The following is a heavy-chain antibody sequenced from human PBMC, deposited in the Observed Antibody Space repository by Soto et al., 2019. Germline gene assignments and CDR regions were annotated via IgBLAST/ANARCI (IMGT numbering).Heavy chain of an antibody. CDR1: GYAFTTYG. V-gene: IGHV1-18*04. CDR2: ISASNGNT. D-gene: IGHD3-22*01. Sequence: ASVKVSCQVSGYAFTTYGFSWVRQATGKGLECVGWISASNGNTHYSQKIHGRVTMPTDTSTSTAYMELRSLTSGDTAVYYCASEPIYYNDGSGDYPPGYRGQGTLVPVSS. J-gene: IGHJ4*02. CDR3: ASEPIYYNDGSGDYPPGY.